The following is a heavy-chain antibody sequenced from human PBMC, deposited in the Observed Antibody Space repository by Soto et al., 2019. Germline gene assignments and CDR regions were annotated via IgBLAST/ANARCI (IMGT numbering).Heavy chain of an antibody. J-gene: IGHJ4*02. Sequence: QVQLVQSGAEVKKPGSSVKVSCKASGGTFSSYAISWVRQAPGQGLEWMGGIIPIFGTANYAQKFQGRVTITADEAKSTAYMELSSLSSEATAVYYCASEGRRSSSWHPDLNYWGQGTLVTVSS. V-gene: IGHV1-69*01. CDR3: ASEGRRSSSWHPDLNY. D-gene: IGHD6-13*01. CDR1: GGTFSSYA. CDR2: IIPIFGTA.